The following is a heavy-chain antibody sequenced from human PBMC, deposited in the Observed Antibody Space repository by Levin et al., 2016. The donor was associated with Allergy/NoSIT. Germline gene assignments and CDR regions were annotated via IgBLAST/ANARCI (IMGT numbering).Heavy chain of an antibody. D-gene: IGHD2-15*01. J-gene: IGHJ4*02. CDR2: INPNSGGT. V-gene: IGHV1-2*02. Sequence: ASVKVSCKASGYTFTGYYMHWVRQAPGQGLEWMGWINPNSGGTNYAQKFQGRVTMTRDTSISTAYMELSRLRSDDTAVYYCARVEGYCSGGSCYNYYFDYWGQGTLVTVSS. CDR3: ARVEGYCSGGSCYNYYFDY. CDR1: GYTFTGYY.